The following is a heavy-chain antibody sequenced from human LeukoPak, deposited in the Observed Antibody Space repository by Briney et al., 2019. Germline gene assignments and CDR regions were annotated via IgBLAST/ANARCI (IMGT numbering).Heavy chain of an antibody. Sequence: GGSLRLSCAASGFTFSDYYMSWIRQAPGKGLEWVSYISSSGSTIYYADSVKGRFTISRDNSENTLYLQMNSLRAEDTAMYYCAKRDAKISGSDSFDIWGQGTMVTVSS. CDR1: GFTFSDYY. CDR2: ISSSGSTI. D-gene: IGHD3-10*01. J-gene: IGHJ3*02. CDR3: AKRDAKISGSDSFDI. V-gene: IGHV3-11*04.